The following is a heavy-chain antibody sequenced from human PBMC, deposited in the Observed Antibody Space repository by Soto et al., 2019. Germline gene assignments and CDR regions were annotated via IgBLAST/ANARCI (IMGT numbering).Heavy chain of an antibody. CDR1: GFTFSYYW. CDR2: IHSDGSST. J-gene: IGHJ3*01. CDR3: ARGDRGAFDL. Sequence: EVQLVESGGGLVRPGGSLRLSCAASGFTFSYYWMHWVRQAPGKGLVWVSRIHSDGSSTTSADFVKGRFIIPRDNARNTVDLQMNSVRVEDTAVYYCARGDRGAFDLWGQGTVVTVSS. D-gene: IGHD1-26*01. V-gene: IGHV3-74*01.